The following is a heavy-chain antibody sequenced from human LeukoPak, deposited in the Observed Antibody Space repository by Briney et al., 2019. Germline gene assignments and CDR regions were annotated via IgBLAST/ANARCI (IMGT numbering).Heavy chain of an antibody. CDR2: ISYDGDNQ. CDR3: TKEGLLQHCSNTTCYVDH. V-gene: IGHV3-30*18. CDR1: GFSFSSSG. J-gene: IGHJ4*02. Sequence: GGSLRLSCAASGFSFSSSGMHWVRQAPGQGLEWVTFISYDGDNQYYAASVKGRFTVSRSNHKNTLFLDLTSLRPEDTAVYYCTKEGLLQHCSNTTCYVDHWGQGTLVTVSS. D-gene: IGHD2-2*01.